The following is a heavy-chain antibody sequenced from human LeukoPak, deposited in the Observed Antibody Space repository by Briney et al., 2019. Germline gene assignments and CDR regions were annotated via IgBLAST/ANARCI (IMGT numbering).Heavy chain of an antibody. V-gene: IGHV3-9*01. Sequence: PGGSLRLSCAASGFTFDDYAMHWVRQAPGKGLEWVSGISWNSGSIGYADSVKGRFTISRDNAKNSLYLQMNSLRAEDTASYYCAKAPYYDILTGYDYWGQGTLVTVSS. J-gene: IGHJ4*02. D-gene: IGHD3-9*01. CDR1: GFTFDDYA. CDR3: AKAPYYDILTGYDY. CDR2: ISWNSGSI.